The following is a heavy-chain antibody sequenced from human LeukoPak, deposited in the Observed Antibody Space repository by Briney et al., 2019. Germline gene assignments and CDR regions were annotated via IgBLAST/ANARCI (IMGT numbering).Heavy chain of an antibody. J-gene: IGHJ6*03. CDR1: GGSISSYY. Sequence: SETLSLTCTVSGGSISSYYWSWIRQPPGKGLEWLGYIYYSGSTNYNPSLKSRVTISVDTSKNQFSLKLSSVTAADTAVYYCARDLRSGSYYRYYYYMDVWGKGTTVTVSS. CDR3: ARDLRSGSYYRYYYYMDV. V-gene: IGHV4-59*01. CDR2: IYYSGST. D-gene: IGHD1-26*01.